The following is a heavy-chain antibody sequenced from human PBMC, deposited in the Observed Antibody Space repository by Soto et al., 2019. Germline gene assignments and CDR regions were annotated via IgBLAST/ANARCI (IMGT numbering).Heavy chain of an antibody. Sequence: EVQLAESGGGLVQPGGSLRLSCAASGFTFSSYSMNWVRQAPGKGLEWVSYISSSSSTIYYADSVKGRFTISRDNAKNSLYLQMNSLRAEDTAVYYCARDLGSSWYPEYFQHWGQGTLVTVSS. CDR2: ISSSSSTI. CDR3: ARDLGSSWYPEYFQH. D-gene: IGHD6-13*01. V-gene: IGHV3-48*01. CDR1: GFTFSSYS. J-gene: IGHJ1*01.